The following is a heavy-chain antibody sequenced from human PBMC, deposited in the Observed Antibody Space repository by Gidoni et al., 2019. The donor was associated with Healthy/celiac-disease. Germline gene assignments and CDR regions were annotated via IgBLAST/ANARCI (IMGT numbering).Heavy chain of an antibody. V-gene: IGHV3-30*18. CDR2: ISYDGSNK. CDR3: AKDVASDIVVVDYYMDV. CDR1: GFTFSSYG. D-gene: IGHD2-21*01. Sequence: QVQLVEAGGGVVQPGRSLRLSWAAAGFTFSSYGLHWVRQAPGKGLEWVAVISYDGSNKSYADSVKGRFTISRDNSKNTLYLQMNSLRAEDTAVYYCAKDVASDIVVVDYYMDVWGKGTTVTVSS. J-gene: IGHJ6*03.